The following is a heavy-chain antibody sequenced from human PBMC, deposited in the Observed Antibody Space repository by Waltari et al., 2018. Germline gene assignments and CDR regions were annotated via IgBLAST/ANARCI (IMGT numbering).Heavy chain of an antibody. D-gene: IGHD2-2*01. CDR2: INYSGNT. J-gene: IGHJ4*02. V-gene: IGHV4-39*01. CDR3: ARLDIVVVPAASFDF. Sequence: QLQLQESGPGLVKPSETLSLTCTVSGGSISSRASYWGRTLQPPGKGLAWIGSINYSGNTHYNPSLKSRVTMSVDTSKNQFYLKLSSVTAADTAVYYCARLDIVVVPAASFDFWGQGTLVTVSS. CDR1: GGSISSRASY.